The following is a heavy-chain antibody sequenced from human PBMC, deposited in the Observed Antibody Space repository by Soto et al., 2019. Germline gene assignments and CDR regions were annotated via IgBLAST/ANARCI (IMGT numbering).Heavy chain of an antibody. V-gene: IGHV1-24*01. Sequence: RASVKVSCKVSGYTLTELSMHWVRQAPGKGLEWMGGFDPEDGETIYAQKFQGRVTMTEDTSTDTAYMELSSLRSEDTAVYYCATALINYYDSSGYSKNFDYWGQGTLVTVSS. CDR2: FDPEDGET. CDR1: GYTLTELS. D-gene: IGHD3-22*01. CDR3: ATALINYYDSSGYSKNFDY. J-gene: IGHJ4*02.